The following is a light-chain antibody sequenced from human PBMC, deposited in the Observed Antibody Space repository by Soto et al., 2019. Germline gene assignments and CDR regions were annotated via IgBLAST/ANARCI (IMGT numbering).Light chain of an antibody. CDR1: SSDVGGYSY. CDR3: SSYAGSTSLL. Sequence: QSALTQPASVSGSPGQSITISCTGTSSDVGGYSYVSWYQQHPGKAPKLMIDEVSNRASGVSNRFSGSKSGNTASLTISGLQAEDEADYYCSSYAGSTSLLFGGGTQLTVL. CDR2: EVS. J-gene: IGLJ7*01. V-gene: IGLV2-14*01.